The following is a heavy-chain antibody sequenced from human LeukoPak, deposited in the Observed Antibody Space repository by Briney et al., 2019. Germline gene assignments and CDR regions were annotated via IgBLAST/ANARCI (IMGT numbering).Heavy chain of an antibody. D-gene: IGHD2-15*01. V-gene: IGHV4-39*01. J-gene: IGHJ4*02. Sequence: PSETLSLTCTVSGGFISSSDYYWGWIRQPPGKGLKWIGSIHFTGSIYPNPSLKSRVTISVDTSKNQFSLRLSSVTAADTAVYYCARHSVVVVAERVAHFDYWGQGTLVTVSS. CDR2: IHFTGSI. CDR1: GGFISSSDYY. CDR3: ARHSVVVVAERVAHFDY.